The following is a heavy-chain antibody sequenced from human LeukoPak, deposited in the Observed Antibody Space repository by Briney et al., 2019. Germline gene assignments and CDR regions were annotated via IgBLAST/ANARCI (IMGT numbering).Heavy chain of an antibody. V-gene: IGHV1-2*04. CDR3: ARGGPHVFYDILTGYPTDAFDI. CDR2: INPNSGGT. J-gene: IGHJ3*02. Sequence: GASVKVSCKASGYTFTGYYMHWVRQAPGQGLEWMGWINPNSGGTNYAQKFQGWVTMTRDTSISTAYMELSRLRSDDTAVYYCARGGPHVFYDILTGYPTDAFDIWGQGTMVTVSS. CDR1: GYTFTGYY. D-gene: IGHD3-9*01.